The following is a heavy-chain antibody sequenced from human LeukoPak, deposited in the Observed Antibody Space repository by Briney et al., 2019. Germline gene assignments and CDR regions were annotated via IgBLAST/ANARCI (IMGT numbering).Heavy chain of an antibody. CDR2: MNPNSGNT. V-gene: IGHV1-8*02. CDR1: GYTFTGFD. Sequence: ASVKVSCKASGYTFTGFDINWVRQVPGQGLEWMGWMNPNSGNTGFVQKFQGRLILTRDASMNTAYMELSSLTSDDTAVYYCVRGNSGSYYLYWGQGTLVTVSS. D-gene: IGHD1-26*01. CDR3: VRGNSGSYYLY. J-gene: IGHJ4*02.